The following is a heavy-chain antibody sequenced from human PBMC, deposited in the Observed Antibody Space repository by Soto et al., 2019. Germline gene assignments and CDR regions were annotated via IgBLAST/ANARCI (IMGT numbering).Heavy chain of an antibody. V-gene: IGHV3-33*07. CDR1: GLPFSRNG. Sequence: PGGFRRLSCAVSGLPFSRNGMYWVRQAPGKGLGWVAVIWYDGSNKYCADSVKGRFTISRDNSKNTLYLQMNSLRAEDTAVYYCARDQQWLVRFYFDFWGQGTLVTVSS. J-gene: IGHJ4*02. CDR2: IWYDGSNK. D-gene: IGHD6-19*01. CDR3: ARDQQWLVRFYFDF.